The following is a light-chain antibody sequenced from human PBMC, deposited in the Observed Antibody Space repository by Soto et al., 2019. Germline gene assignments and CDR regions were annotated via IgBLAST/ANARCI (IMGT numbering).Light chain of an antibody. J-gene: IGLJ2*01. V-gene: IGLV1-40*01. Sequence: QSVLTQPPSVSGAPGQIVTISCTGSSSNIGAGYDVHWYQQILGTAPTLLVHGNNNRPSGVPDRFSGSKSGTSASLAITGLQAEDEADYYCQSYDNSLNSGVFGGGTKVTVL. CDR1: SSNIGAGYD. CDR2: GNN. CDR3: QSYDNSLNSGV.